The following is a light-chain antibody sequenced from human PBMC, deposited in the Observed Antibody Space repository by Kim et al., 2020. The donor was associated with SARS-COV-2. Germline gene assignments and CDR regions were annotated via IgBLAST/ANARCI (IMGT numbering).Light chain of an antibody. CDR2: GNS. CDR3: QSFDSSLSGPV. J-gene: IGLJ3*02. V-gene: IGLV1-40*01. CDR1: SSNIGAGYD. Sequence: QSALTQPPSVSGAPGQRVTISCTGSSSNIGAGYDAHWYQQLPGTAPKLLIFGNSKRPSGVPDRISGSKSGTSASLAITGLQAEDEADYYCQSFDSSLSGPVFGGGTQLTVL.